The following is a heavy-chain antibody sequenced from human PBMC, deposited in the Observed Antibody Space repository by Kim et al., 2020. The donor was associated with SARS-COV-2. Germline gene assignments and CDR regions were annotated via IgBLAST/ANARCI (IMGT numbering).Heavy chain of an antibody. D-gene: IGHD3-10*01. CDR3: ARGEVLLWFGEPDSYYFDY. CDR1: GFTFSDYY. CDR2: ISSSGSTI. J-gene: IGHJ4*02. Sequence: GGSLRLSCAASGFTFSDYYMSWIRQAPGKGLEWVSYISSSGSTIYYADSVKGRFTISRDNAKNSLYLQMNSLRAEDTAVYYCARGEVLLWFGEPDSYYFDYWGQGTLVTVSS. V-gene: IGHV3-11*01.